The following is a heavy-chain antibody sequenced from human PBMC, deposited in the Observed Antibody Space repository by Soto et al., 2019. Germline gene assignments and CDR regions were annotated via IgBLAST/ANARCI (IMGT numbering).Heavy chain of an antibody. D-gene: IGHD2-2*01. CDR1: GYSFTSYW. V-gene: IGHV5-51*01. Sequence: GESLKISCKGSGYSFTSYWIGWVRQMPGKGLEWMGIIYPGDSDTRYSPSFQGQVTISADKSISTAYLQWSSLKASDTAMYYCARQEFGCSSTSCYPAMHGMDVWGQGTTVTVAS. CDR2: IYPGDSDT. J-gene: IGHJ6*02. CDR3: ARQEFGCSSTSCYPAMHGMDV.